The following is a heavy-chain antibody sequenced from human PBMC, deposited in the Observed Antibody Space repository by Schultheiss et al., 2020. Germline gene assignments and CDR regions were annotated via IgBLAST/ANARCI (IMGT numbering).Heavy chain of an antibody. CDR2: ISSTSSTI. CDR3: ARGDQLLSDYYYYYIDV. Sequence: GGSLRLSCAASGFSSTSYNMNWVRQAPGKGLEWISYISSTSSTIYYADSVKGRFTISRDNAKNSLYLQMNSLRAEDTAVYYCARGDQLLSDYYYYYIDVWSKGSTVTVSS. CDR1: GFSSTSYN. J-gene: IGHJ6*03. V-gene: IGHV3-48*01. D-gene: IGHD2-2*01.